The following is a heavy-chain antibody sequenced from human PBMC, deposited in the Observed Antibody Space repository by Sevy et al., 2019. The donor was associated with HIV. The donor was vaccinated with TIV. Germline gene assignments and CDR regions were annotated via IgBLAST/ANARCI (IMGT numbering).Heavy chain of an antibody. D-gene: IGHD6-19*01. CDR1: EVTFSNYA. J-gene: IGHJ4*02. CDR3: ARDAYTSGPPRIDH. V-gene: IGHV3-30-3*01. CDR2: ISYDGNNK. Sequence: GGSLRLSCAASEVTFSNYAMHWVRQAPGKGLEWVAVISYDGNNKYYADSVKGRFTISRDNSKNTLFLQMNSLRSEDTAMYYCARDAYTSGPPRIDHGGQGTRVTVSS.